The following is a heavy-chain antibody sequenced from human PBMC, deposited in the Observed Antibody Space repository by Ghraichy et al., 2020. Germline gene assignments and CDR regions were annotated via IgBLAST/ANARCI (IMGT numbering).Heavy chain of an antibody. Sequence: GGSLRLSCAVSESTFDGYPMTWVRQAPGKGLEWVSTLGADGRSTFYADSVKGRFTISRDKSKRTMYLQMNSLRADDTAVYYCAKEGGRLGGGAFDVWGQGTKVTVSS. D-gene: IGHD1-26*01. CDR2: LGADGRST. CDR3: AKEGGRLGGGAFDV. CDR1: ESTFDGYP. J-gene: IGHJ3*01. V-gene: IGHV3-23*01.